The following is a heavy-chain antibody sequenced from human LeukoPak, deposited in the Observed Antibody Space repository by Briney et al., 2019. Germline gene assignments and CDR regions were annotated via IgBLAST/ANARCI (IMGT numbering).Heavy chain of an antibody. D-gene: IGHD5-18*01. CDR1: GGSFSDYY. J-gene: IGHJ4*02. CDR2: VTHSRST. V-gene: IGHV4-34*01. Sequence: ASETLSLTCAVYGGSFSDYYWSWIRQPPGKGLEWIGEVTHSRSTNYNPSLKSRVTISVVTSMNQFSLKLSSVTAADTAVYYCASAGYSYGPDYWGQGTLVTVSS. CDR3: ASAGYSYGPDY.